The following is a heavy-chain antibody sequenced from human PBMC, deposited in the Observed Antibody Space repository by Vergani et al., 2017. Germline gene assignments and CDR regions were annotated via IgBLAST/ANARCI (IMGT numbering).Heavy chain of an antibody. CDR1: GYTFTGYF. V-gene: IGHV1-69*09. Sequence: QVQLVQSGAEVKKPGASVKVSCKASGYTFTGYFMHWVRQAPGQGLEWMGRIIPILGITNYAQKFQGRVTITADKSTSTAYMELSSLRSEDTAVYYCARALGRRACYNYYGMEGGGEGTTVTVSS. CDR3: ARALGRRACYNYYGMEG. CDR2: IIPILGIT. J-gene: IGHJ6*04.